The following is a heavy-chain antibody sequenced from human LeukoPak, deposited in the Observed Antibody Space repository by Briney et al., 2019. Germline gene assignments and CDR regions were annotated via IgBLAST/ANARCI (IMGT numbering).Heavy chain of an antibody. D-gene: IGHD2-15*01. V-gene: IGHV1-2*02. CDR3: ARVISLCSGGSCPIDY. J-gene: IGHJ4*02. Sequence: ASVKVSCKASGYTFTGYYMHWVRQAPGQGLEWMGWINPNSGGTNYAQKFQGRVTMTRDTSISAAYMELSRLRSDDTAVYYCARVISLCSGGSCPIDYWGQGTLVTVSS. CDR1: GYTFTGYY. CDR2: INPNSGGT.